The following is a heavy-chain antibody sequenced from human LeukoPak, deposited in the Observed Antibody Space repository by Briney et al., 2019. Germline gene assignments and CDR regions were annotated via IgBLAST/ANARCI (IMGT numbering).Heavy chain of an antibody. CDR3: ACWGGYGLGSYYRKVVKFDY. D-gene: IGHD3-10*01. Sequence: SETLSLTCAVYGGSFSGYYWSWIRQPPGKGLEWIGEINHSGSTNYNPSLKSRVTISVDTSKNQFSLKLSSVTAADTAVYYCACWGGYGLGSYYRKVVKFDYWGQGILVTVSS. CDR1: GGSFSGYY. J-gene: IGHJ4*02. V-gene: IGHV4-34*01. CDR2: INHSGST.